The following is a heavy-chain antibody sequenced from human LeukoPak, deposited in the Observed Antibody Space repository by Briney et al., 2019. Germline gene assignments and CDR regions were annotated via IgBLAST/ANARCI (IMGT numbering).Heavy chain of an antibody. Sequence: GGSLRLSCAASGFTFSGYGMHWVRQAPGTGLEWVAVISYDGSNKYYADSVKGRFTISRDNSKNTLYLQMNSLRAEDTAVYYCAKLSGRAAASFDYWGQGTLVTVSS. CDR3: AKLSGRAAASFDY. CDR2: ISYDGSNK. CDR1: GFTFSGYG. V-gene: IGHV3-30*18. D-gene: IGHD6-13*01. J-gene: IGHJ4*02.